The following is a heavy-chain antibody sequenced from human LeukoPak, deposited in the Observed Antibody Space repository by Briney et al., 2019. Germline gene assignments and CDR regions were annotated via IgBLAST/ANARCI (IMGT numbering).Heavy chain of an antibody. CDR3: TTDTGEDSYGDYVFSVLDY. V-gene: IGHV3-15*01. J-gene: IGHJ4*02. D-gene: IGHD4-17*01. CDR2: IKSKTDGGTT. Sequence: PGGSLRLSCAASGFTFNNYAMSWVRQAPGEGLEWVGRIKSKTDGGTTDYTAPVKGRFTISRDDSKNTLCLQMNSLKTEDTAVYYCTTDTGEDSYGDYVFSVLDYWGQGTLVTVSS. CDR1: GFTFNNYA.